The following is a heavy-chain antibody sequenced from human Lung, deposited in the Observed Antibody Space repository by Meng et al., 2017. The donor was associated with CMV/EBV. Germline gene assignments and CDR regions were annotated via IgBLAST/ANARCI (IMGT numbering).Heavy chain of an antibody. CDR1: GGSFSGYY. Sequence: LXCAVYGGSFSGYYWSWIRQPPGKGLEWISSISSSSTYIYYADSVKGRFTISRDNAENSLYLEMNSLRPEDTAVYYCVRDLPPYYDFWSGYLDLWXQGALVTVSS. D-gene: IGHD3-3*01. J-gene: IGHJ5*02. CDR2: ISSSSTYI. V-gene: IGHV3-11*06. CDR3: VRDLPPYYDFWSGYLDL.